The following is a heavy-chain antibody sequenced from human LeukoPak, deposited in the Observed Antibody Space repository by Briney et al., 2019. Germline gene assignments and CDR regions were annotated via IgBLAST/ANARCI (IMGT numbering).Heavy chain of an antibody. D-gene: IGHD2-8*01. V-gene: IGHV1-18*01. CDR3: ARVGSYCTTISCFDY. CDR2: ISAYNGNT. CDR1: GYTFSSYG. Sequence: ASVKVSCKASGYTFSSYGISWVRQAPGQGLEWMGWISAYNGNTNYAQKLQGRVTMTTDTSTNTAYVELRSLRSDDTAVYYCARVGSYCTTISCFDYWGQGTLVTVSS. J-gene: IGHJ4*02.